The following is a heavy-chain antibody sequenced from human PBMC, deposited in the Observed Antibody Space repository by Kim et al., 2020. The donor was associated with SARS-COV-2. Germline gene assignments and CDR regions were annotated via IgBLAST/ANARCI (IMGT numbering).Heavy chain of an antibody. V-gene: IGHV3-15*01. CDR2: IKSNSAGGTT. Sequence: GGSLRLSCAASGFTFSNGWMSWVRRAPGRGLEWVGRIKSNSAGGTTDFAAPVKGRFAISRDDSKKHVLSANEQPETEDTAVYYCSTADRSILDYWGQGALVTVSS. J-gene: IGHJ4*02. CDR1: GFTFSNGW. CDR3: STADRSILDY. D-gene: IGHD2-15*01.